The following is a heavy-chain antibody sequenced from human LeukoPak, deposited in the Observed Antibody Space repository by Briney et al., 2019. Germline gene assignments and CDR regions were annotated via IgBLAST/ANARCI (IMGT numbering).Heavy chain of an antibody. V-gene: IGHV3-23*01. CDR3: AKSHSVGYRGYFDS. D-gene: IGHD5-18*01. CDR2: ISNSGDNT. CDR1: RFTFTTYA. Sequence: GGSLRLSCAASRFTFTTYAMSWVRRAPGKGLEWLSTISNSGDNTYYADSVKGRFTISRDNSKNTLSLQMNSLRADDTAVYYCAKSHSVGYRGYFDSWGQGALVTVSS. J-gene: IGHJ4*02.